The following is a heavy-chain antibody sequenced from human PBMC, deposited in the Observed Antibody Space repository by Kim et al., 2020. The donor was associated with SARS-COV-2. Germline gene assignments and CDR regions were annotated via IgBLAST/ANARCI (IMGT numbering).Heavy chain of an antibody. D-gene: IGHD6-13*01. Sequence: YSPSFQGHVTISTDKSISTAYLQWSSLKASDTAMYYCARQAVGSSWYFDYWGQGTLVTVSS. CDR3: ARQAVGSSWYFDY. V-gene: IGHV5-10-1*01. J-gene: IGHJ4*02.